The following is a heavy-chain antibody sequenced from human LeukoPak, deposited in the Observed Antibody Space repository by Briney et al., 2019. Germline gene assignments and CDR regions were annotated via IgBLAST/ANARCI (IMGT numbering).Heavy chain of an antibody. Sequence: GGSLRLSCAASGLTFSDYYMSWIRQAPGKGLEWVSYISSSGSTIYYADSVKGRFTISRDNAKNTLYLQMNSLRAEDTAVYYCARVFPPIVVVVAATTLGYYYFDYWGQGTLVTVSS. CDR1: GLTFSDYY. J-gene: IGHJ4*02. V-gene: IGHV3-11*01. CDR3: ARVFPPIVVVVAATTLGYYYFDY. CDR2: ISSSGSTI. D-gene: IGHD2-15*01.